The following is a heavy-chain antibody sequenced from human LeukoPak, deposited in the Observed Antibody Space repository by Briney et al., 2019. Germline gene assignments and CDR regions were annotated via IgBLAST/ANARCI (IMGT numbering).Heavy chain of an antibody. CDR1: GYTFTSYH. Sequence: ASVKVSCKASGYTFTSYHMHWVRQAPGQGLEWMGIINPSGGTTNYAQKFRGRLTMTRDMSTSTVYMELSSLRSEDTAVYYCTRTLGAVADSRYWFDPWGQGTLVTVSS. D-gene: IGHD3-16*01. CDR2: INPSGGTT. V-gene: IGHV1-46*01. J-gene: IGHJ5*02. CDR3: TRTLGAVADSRYWFDP.